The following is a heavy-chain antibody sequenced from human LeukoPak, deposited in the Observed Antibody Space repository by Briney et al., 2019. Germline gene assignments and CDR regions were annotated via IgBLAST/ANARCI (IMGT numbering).Heavy chain of an antibody. CDR2: INHSGST. J-gene: IGHJ4*02. CDR1: GGSFSGYY. V-gene: IGHV4-34*01. CDR3: ARVLHSTRDYGYFFDY. Sequence: PSETLSLTCAVYGGSFSGYYWSWIRQPPGKGLEWIGEINHSGSTNYNPSLKSRVTISVDTSKNQFSLKLSSVTAADTAVYYCARVLHSTRDYGYFFDYWGQGILVTVSS. D-gene: IGHD4/OR15-4a*01.